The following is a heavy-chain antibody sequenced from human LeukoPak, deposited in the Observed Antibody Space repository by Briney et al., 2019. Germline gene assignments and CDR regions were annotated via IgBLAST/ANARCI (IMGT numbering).Heavy chain of an antibody. CDR2: IYYSGST. J-gene: IGHJ6*04. CDR1: GGSFSSGSYY. V-gene: IGHV4-61*01. CDR3: ARGSRAPWLYYYYGMDV. Sequence: PSETLSLTCTVSGGSFSSGSYYWGWIRQPPGKGLEWIGYIYYSGSTNYNPSLKSRVTISVDTSKNQFSLKLSSVTAADTAVYYCARGSRAPWLYYYYGMDVWGKGTTVTVSS. D-gene: IGHD5-12*01.